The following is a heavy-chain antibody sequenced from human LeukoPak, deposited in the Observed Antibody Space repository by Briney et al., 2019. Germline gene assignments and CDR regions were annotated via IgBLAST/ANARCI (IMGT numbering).Heavy chain of an antibody. CDR2: INWNVGST. D-gene: IGHD6-13*01. Sequence: GGSLRLSCAASGFTVSRNYMSWVRQAPGKGLEWDSGINWNVGSTGYADSVKGRFTISRDNAKNSLYLQMNSLRAEDTALYHCAREIAAAGSLWFDPWGQGTLVTVSS. J-gene: IGHJ5*02. V-gene: IGHV3-20*01. CDR3: AREIAAAGSLWFDP. CDR1: GFTVSRNY.